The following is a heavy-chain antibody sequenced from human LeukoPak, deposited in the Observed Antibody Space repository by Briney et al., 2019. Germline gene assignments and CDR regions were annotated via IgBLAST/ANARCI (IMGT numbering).Heavy chain of an antibody. Sequence: NTSETLSLTCAVSGGSISSSSYYWGWIRQPPGKGLEWIGSIYYSGSTYYNPSLKSRVTISIDTPKNQLSLKVSSVTAADTAVYYCARHYGGNYLPTVGYWGQGTLVTVSS. CDR1: GGSISSSSYY. V-gene: IGHV4-39*01. J-gene: IGHJ4*02. CDR3: ARHYGGNYLPTVGY. CDR2: IYYSGST. D-gene: IGHD4-23*01.